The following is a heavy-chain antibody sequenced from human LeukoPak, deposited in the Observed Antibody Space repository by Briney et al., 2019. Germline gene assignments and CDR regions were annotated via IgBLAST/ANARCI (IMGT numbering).Heavy chain of an antibody. J-gene: IGHJ6*04. CDR3: ARVPFGYYDMEV. D-gene: IGHD3-16*01. Sequence: PSETLSLTCAVSGGSISSNNWWSWVRQPPGKGLEWIGEIYHSGSTNYNPSLKSRVTISADKSKNQLSLKLSSVTAADTAVYYCARVPFGYYDMEVWGKGTTVTVSS. CDR1: GGSISSNNW. CDR2: IYHSGST. V-gene: IGHV4-4*02.